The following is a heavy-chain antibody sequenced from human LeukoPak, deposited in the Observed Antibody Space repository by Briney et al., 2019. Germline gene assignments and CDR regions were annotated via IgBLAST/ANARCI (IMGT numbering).Heavy chain of an antibody. V-gene: IGHV3-23*01. CDR3: AKAQETSYAFDV. J-gene: IGHJ3*01. CDR2: ISGSGGST. CDR1: GFTFSSYA. Sequence: PRGSLRLSCAASGFTFSSYAMSWLRQAPGKGLEWVSGISGSGGSTYYADPVKGRFTISRDNSKNTLYLQMNSLRAEDTAVYLCAKAQETSYAFDVWGQGTMVTVSS.